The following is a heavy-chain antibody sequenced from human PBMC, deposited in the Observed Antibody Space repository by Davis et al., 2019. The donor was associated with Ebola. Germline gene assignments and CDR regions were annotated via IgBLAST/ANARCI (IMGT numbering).Heavy chain of an antibody. CDR2: VSGSSTYT. Sequence: GGSLRLSCAASGFTVSNYAMSWVRQPPGKGLEWVSTVSGSSTYTYYADSVKGRFATSRDNSKNTLSLQLNSLRAEDTATYYCARLDCTSASCHTRNFYYYYGVDVWGQGTTVTVSS. J-gene: IGHJ6*02. CDR1: GFTVSNYA. D-gene: IGHD2-2*02. V-gene: IGHV3-23*01. CDR3: ARLDCTSASCHTRNFYYYYGVDV.